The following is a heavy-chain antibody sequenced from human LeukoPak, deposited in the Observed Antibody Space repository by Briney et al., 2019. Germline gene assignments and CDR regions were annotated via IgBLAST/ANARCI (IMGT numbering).Heavy chain of an antibody. CDR3: YGSGSVFDY. Sequence: GGSLRLSCAASGLTFDDYAMHWVRQAPGKGLEWVSGISWNSGSIGYADSVKGRFTISRDNSKNTLYLQMNSLRAEDTAVYYCYGSGSVFDYWGQGTLVTVSS. D-gene: IGHD3-10*01. J-gene: IGHJ4*02. V-gene: IGHV3-9*01. CDR2: ISWNSGSI. CDR1: GLTFDDYA.